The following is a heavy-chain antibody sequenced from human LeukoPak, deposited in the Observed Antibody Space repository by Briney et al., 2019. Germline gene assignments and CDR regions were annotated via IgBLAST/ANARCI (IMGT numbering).Heavy chain of an antibody. V-gene: IGHV4-59*12. CDR2: IYYSGTT. CDR3: ARGGDYYDSSGYQPDI. CDR1: GGSISSYY. D-gene: IGHD3-22*01. Sequence: SETLSLTCTVSGGSISSYYWSWIRQPPGKGLEWIGYIYYSGTTNYNPSLKSRVTISVDTSKNQFSLKLSSVTAADTAVYYCARGGDYYDSSGYQPDIWGQGTMVTVSS. J-gene: IGHJ3*02.